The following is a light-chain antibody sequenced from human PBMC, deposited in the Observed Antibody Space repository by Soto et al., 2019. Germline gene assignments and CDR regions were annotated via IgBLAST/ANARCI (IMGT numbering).Light chain of an antibody. V-gene: IGLV1-40*01. J-gene: IGLJ2*01. Sequence: QSVLTQPPSVSGAPGQRVTISCAGTSSNIGAGYGVHWYQQLPGRAPKLLIHNYVNRPSGVPDRFSGSKSGTSACLAITGLQGEDEGDYYCQSYDSNLSGSLFGGGTKVTVL. CDR1: SSNIGAGYG. CDR3: QSYDSNLSGSL. CDR2: NYV.